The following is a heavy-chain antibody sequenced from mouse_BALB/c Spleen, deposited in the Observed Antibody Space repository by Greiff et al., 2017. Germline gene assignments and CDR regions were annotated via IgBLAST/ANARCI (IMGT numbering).Heavy chain of an antibody. CDR1: GYTFTSYY. V-gene: IGHV1S56*01. Sequence: QVQLQQSGPELVKPGASVRISCKASGYTFTSYYIHWVKQRPGQGLEWIGWIYPGNVNTKYNEKFKGKATLTADKSSSTAYMQLSSLTSEDSAVYYCARRGSPFDYWGQGTTLTVSS. CDR3: ARRGSPFDY. J-gene: IGHJ2*01. CDR2: IYPGNVNT.